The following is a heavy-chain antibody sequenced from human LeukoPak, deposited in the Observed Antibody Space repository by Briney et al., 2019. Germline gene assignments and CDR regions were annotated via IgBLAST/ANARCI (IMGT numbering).Heavy chain of an antibody. CDR2: MNPNSGNT. V-gene: IGHV1-8*03. J-gene: IGHJ4*02. CDR3: ATHSSRDFDY. CDR1: GYTFTSYD. D-gene: IGHD2-15*01. Sequence: ATVKVSCKASGYTFTSYDINWVRQATGQGLEWMGWMNPNSGNTGYAQKFQGRVTITRDTSISTAYMELSSLRSEDTAVYYCATHSSRDFDYWGQGTLVTVSS.